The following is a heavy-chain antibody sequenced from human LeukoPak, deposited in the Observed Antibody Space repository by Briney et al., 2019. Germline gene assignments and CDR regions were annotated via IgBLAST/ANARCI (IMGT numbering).Heavy chain of an antibody. J-gene: IGHJ4*02. CDR1: GFTFHQYA. D-gene: IGHD5-12*01. V-gene: IGHV3-9*01. Sequence: PGRSLRLSCAASGFTFHQYAMHWVRQVPGKGLEWVSGISWNSASIGYADSVKGRFTISRDNAKNSVHLQMNSLRAEDTALYYCAKDKAPLYSGYDWDLDFWGQGTLVTVSS. CDR3: AKDKAPLYSGYDWDLDF. CDR2: ISWNSASI.